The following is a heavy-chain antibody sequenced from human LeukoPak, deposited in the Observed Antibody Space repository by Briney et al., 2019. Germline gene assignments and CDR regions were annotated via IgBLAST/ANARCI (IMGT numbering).Heavy chain of an antibody. J-gene: IGHJ4*02. Sequence: PGGSLRLSCVGSGFTSIAYALTWARLAPGKGLEWVSGISGGGVTTYYADSVKGRFTISRDNSKNTLYLQMNSLRAEDTAVYYCAKDKWDSSGCFDYWGQGTLVTVSS. D-gene: IGHD3-22*01. V-gene: IGHV3-23*01. CDR1: GFTSIAYA. CDR2: ISGGGVTT. CDR3: AKDKWDSSGCFDY.